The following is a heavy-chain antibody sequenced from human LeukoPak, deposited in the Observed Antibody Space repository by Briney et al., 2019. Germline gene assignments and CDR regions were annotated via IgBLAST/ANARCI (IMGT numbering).Heavy chain of an antibody. D-gene: IGHD3-22*01. CDR1: GYTFTGYY. CDR3: ARRSSDYYYFDY. J-gene: IGHJ4*02. Sequence: ASVKVSCKASGYTFTGYYMHWVRQAPGQGLERMGWINVNSGDSNYAQKFQGRVTMTRDTSISTAYMELSRLRSDDTAVYYCARRSSDYYYFDYWGQGTLVTVSS. CDR2: INVNSGDS. V-gene: IGHV1-2*02.